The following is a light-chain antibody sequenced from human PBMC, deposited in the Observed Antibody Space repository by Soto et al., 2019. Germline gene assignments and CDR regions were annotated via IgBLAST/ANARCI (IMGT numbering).Light chain of an antibody. J-gene: IGLJ1*01. V-gene: IGLV1-40*01. CDR1: SSNIGAGYD. CDR2: GNS. CDR3: QSYDSSLSGYV. Sequence: QSVLTQPPSVSGAPGQRVTISCTGSSSNIGAGYDVHWYQQLPGTAPKPLIYGNSNRPSGVPDRFSGSKSGTSASLAITGLQAEYEADYYCQSYDSSLSGYVFGTGTKVTVL.